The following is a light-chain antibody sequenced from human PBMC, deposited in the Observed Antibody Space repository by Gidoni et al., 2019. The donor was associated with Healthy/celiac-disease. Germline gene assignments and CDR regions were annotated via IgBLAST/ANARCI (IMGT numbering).Light chain of an antibody. CDR3: QQYGSSPYT. CDR1: QSVSSSY. Sequence: EIVFTQSPGTLSLSPGERATLSCRASQSVSSSYLAWYQQKPVQAPRLLIYGAASRATGIPDRLSGSGSGTDFTLTISRLEPEDFAVYYCQQYGSSPYTFGQGTKLEIK. V-gene: IGKV3-20*01. J-gene: IGKJ2*01. CDR2: GAA.